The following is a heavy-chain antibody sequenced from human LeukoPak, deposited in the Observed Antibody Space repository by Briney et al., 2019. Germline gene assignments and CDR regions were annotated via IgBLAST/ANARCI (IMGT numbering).Heavy chain of an antibody. CDR2: IIPIFGTA. J-gene: IGHJ4*02. D-gene: IGHD5-12*01. Sequence: GASVKVSCKASGGTFSSYAISWVRQAPGQGLEWMGGIIPIFGTANYAQKFQGRVTITADESTSTVYMELSSLRSEDTAVYYCASGGYSGYETYYFDYWGQGTLVTVSS. CDR1: GGTFSSYA. V-gene: IGHV1-69*13. CDR3: ASGGYSGYETYYFDY.